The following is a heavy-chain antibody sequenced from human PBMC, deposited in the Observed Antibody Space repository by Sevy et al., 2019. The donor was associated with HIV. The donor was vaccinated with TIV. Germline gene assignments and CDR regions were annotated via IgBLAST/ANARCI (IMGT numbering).Heavy chain of an antibody. Sequence: SETLSLTCTVSGGTIRSGDYYWTRVRQHPGKGREWIGYIYYNGNTYYSPSLRRRVTMSVDTSKNQFSLKLTSVTAADTAVYYCARGLAAALLGHWGQGTLVTVSS. V-gene: IGHV4-31*03. J-gene: IGHJ4*02. CDR3: ARGLAAALLGH. CDR2: IYYNGNT. CDR1: GGTIRSGDYY. D-gene: IGHD6-13*01.